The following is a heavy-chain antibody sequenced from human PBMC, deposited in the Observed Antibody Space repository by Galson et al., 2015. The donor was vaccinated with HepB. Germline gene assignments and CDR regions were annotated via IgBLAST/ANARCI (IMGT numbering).Heavy chain of an antibody. CDR1: GYTFTSYD. CDR3: ARGGLDSTSCYFYRCAYYYYGMDV. J-gene: IGHJ6*02. CDR2: MNPNSGNT. D-gene: IGHD2-2*01. Sequence: SVKVSCKASGYTFTSYDINWVRQATGQGLEWMGWMNPNSGNTGYSQKFQGRVTMTRNTSISTAYMELSSLRSEDTAVYYCARGGLDSTSCYFYRCAYYYYGMDVWGQGTTVTVSS. V-gene: IGHV1-8*01.